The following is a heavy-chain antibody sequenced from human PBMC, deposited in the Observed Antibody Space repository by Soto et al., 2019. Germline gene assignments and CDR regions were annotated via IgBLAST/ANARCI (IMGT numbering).Heavy chain of an antibody. D-gene: IGHD3-9*01. CDR3: ARWRRYFDGLLQSHSFYYYCGMDV. V-gene: IGHV1-69*01. Sequence: QVQLVQSGAEVKKPGSSVKVSCKASGGTFSSYAISWVRQAPGQGLEWMGGIIPIFGTANYAQKFQGRVTMTADESTSTAYMELSSLRSEDTAVYYCARWRRYFDGLLQSHSFYYYCGMDVWGQGTTVTVSS. J-gene: IGHJ6*02. CDR1: GGTFSSYA. CDR2: IIPIFGTA.